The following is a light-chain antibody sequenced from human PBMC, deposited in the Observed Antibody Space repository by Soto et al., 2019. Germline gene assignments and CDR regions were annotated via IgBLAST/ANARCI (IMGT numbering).Light chain of an antibody. CDR2: KAS. CDR3: QHYKHYTEPA. Sequence: DIQMTQSPSTLSASVGDRVTITCRASQSISTWLAWYQQKPGKAPKVLVHKASSLENGVPSRFSGTGSETEFTLTISSLQPDDFATYYCQHYKHYTEPAFGQGTKLEIK. J-gene: IGKJ2*01. CDR1: QSISTW. V-gene: IGKV1-5*03.